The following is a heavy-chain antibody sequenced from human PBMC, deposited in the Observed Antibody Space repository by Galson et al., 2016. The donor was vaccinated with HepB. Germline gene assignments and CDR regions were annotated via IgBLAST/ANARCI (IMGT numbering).Heavy chain of an antibody. Sequence: SETLSLTCVVEGGSFSGHYCSWIRQPPGKGLEWIGEIDHSGNTNYNPSLGGRATMSVETSKNQCSLKVYSVTAADTAIYYCARGRTESRLNMVRGRLETEDYDYGMDVWGQGTTVIVSS. D-gene: IGHD3-10*01. J-gene: IGHJ6*02. CDR3: ARGRTESRLNMVRGRLETEDYDYGMDV. CDR2: IDHSGNT. V-gene: IGHV4-34*01. CDR1: GGSFSGHY.